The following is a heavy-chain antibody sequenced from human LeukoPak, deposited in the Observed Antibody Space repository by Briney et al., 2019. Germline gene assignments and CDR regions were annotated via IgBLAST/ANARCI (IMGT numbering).Heavy chain of an antibody. CDR3: ARGPFYSSPDY. J-gene: IGHJ4*02. CDR2: INHNGIT. CDR1: GGSFRNYY. V-gene: IGHV4-34*01. Sequence: SETLSLTCAVYGGSFRNYYWSWIRQPPGKGLECIGEINHNGITKYNPSLKSRVTISVDTSKNQFSLKLSSVTAADTAVYYCARGPFYSSPDYWGQGTLVTVSS. D-gene: IGHD3-3*02.